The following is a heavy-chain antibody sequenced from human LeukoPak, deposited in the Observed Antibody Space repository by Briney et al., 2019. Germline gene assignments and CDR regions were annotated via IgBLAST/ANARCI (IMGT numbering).Heavy chain of an antibody. CDR3: ARTGGSFYFYYYMDV. J-gene: IGHJ6*03. D-gene: IGHD1-26*01. Sequence: PSETLSLTCTVSGGPIRTTSYYWGWIRQPPGKGLEWIGSIYYTGSTYYNPSLKSRVTISVDTSKNQFSLRLTSVTAADTAVYYCARTGGSFYFYYYMDVWGKGTTVTVSS. CDR2: IYYTGST. V-gene: IGHV4-39*07. CDR1: GGPIRTTSYY.